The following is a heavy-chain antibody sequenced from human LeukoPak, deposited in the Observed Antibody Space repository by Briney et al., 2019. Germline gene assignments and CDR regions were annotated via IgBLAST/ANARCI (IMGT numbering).Heavy chain of an antibody. CDR2: INSNGGST. CDR3: AKGPLPRIGY. V-gene: IGHV3-23*01. Sequence: GGSLRLSCAASGFTFSSYAMNWVRQAPGKGLEWVSAINSNGGSTYYADSVKGRFTISRDNSKNTLYLQMNSLRAEDTAVYYCAKGPLPRIGYWGQGTLVTVSS. CDR1: GFTFSSYA. J-gene: IGHJ4*02.